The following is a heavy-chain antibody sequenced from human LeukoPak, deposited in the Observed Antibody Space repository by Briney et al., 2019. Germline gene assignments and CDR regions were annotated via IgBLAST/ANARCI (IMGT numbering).Heavy chain of an antibody. V-gene: IGHV3-7*03. J-gene: IGHJ5*02. CDR1: GFTFNSYA. D-gene: IGHD1-26*01. Sequence: GGSLRLSCAASGFTFNSYAMSWVRQAPGKGPEWVASIKKDGSQKYYVDSVKGRFTISRDNAQNSLYLQMSSLRVEDTAIYSCARVGWELLNLHFDPWGQGTLVTVSS. CDR2: IKKDGSQK. CDR3: ARVGWELLNLHFDP.